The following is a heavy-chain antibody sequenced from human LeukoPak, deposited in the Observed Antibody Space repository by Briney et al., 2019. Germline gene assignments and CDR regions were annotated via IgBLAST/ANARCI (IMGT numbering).Heavy chain of an antibody. J-gene: IGHJ4*02. CDR1: GFTFSRSG. CDR3: ARDPTNTSGSYAHADY. D-gene: IGHD1-26*01. V-gene: IGHV1-18*01. Sequence: ASVRVSCTASGFTFSRSGITWGRQAPGQGLEWRGWISAYNGDTTYAQKLQGRVTMTRDPSTSTVYMELRSLSSDGTAVYYGARDPTNTSGSYAHADYWGQGTLVTVPS. CDR2: ISAYNGDT.